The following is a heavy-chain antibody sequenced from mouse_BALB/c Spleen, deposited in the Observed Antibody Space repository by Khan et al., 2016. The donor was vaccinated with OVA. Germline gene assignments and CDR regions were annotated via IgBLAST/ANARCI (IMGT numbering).Heavy chain of an antibody. V-gene: IGHV3-8*02. J-gene: IGHJ3*01. CDR2: IIYTGYT. CDR3: ERSTYRYAFVY. Sequence: EVQLQESGPSLVKPSQTLSLTCSVTGDSITTGYWNWIRKFPGNKLEYMGYIIYTGYTYYNPSLKSRISITRHTSNNQHYLQLNSVTDEDTATYYWERSTYRYAFVYWGQGTLVTVSA. D-gene: IGHD2-14*01. CDR1: GDSITTGY.